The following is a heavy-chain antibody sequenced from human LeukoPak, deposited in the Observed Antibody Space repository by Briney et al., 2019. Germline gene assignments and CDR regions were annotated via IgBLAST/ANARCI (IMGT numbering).Heavy chain of an antibody. Sequence: GGSLRLSRAASGFTFSSYAMSWVRQAPGKGLEWVSAISGSGGSTYYADSAKGRFTISRDNSKNTLYLQMNSLRAEDTAVYYCATARGNSGSYYEDRMLYYFDYWGQGTLVTVSS. D-gene: IGHD1-26*01. CDR3: ATARGNSGSYYEDRMLYYFDY. CDR2: ISGSGGST. V-gene: IGHV3-23*01. CDR1: GFTFSSYA. J-gene: IGHJ4*02.